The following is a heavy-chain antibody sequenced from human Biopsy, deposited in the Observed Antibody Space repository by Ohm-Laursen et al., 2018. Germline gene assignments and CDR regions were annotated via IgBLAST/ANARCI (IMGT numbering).Heavy chain of an antibody. CDR1: GFNFADYA. V-gene: IGHV3-9*01. Sequence: SLRLSCAASGFNFADYAMHWIRQGPGKGLEWVAGLTWNSGTIAYAGSVRGRFTISRDNARNSLYLQMNNLTSEDTALYYCVRSLRNYDFLDSWGQGTLVSVSS. J-gene: IGHJ4*02. CDR2: LTWNSGTI. CDR3: VRSLRNYDFLDS. D-gene: IGHD3-16*01.